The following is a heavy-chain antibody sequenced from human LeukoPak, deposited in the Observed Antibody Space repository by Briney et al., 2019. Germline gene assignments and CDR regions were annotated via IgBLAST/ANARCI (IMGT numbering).Heavy chain of an antibody. D-gene: IGHD3-22*01. CDR2: ISSSSSYI. V-gene: IGHV3-21*01. CDR1: GFTFSSYS. J-gene: IGHJ4*02. CDR3: ARDPAYYYDSSGYYFFDY. Sequence: GGSLRLSCAASGFTFSSYSMNWVRQAPGKGLEWVSSISSSSSYIYYADSVKGRFTISRDNAKNSLYLQMNSLRAEDTAVYYRARDPAYYYDSSGYYFFDYWGQGTPVTVSS.